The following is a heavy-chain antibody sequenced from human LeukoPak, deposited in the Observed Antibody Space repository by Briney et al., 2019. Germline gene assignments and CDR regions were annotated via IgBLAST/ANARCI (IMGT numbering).Heavy chain of an antibody. Sequence: GRSLRLSCAASGFTFSSYGMHWVRQAPGKGLEWVAVISYDGSNKYYADSVKGQFTISRDNSKNTLYLQMNSLRAEDTAVYYCAKDHLYYYDSSGYYDDAFDIWGQGTMVTVSS. CDR2: ISYDGSNK. CDR3: AKDHLYYYDSSGYYDDAFDI. J-gene: IGHJ3*02. D-gene: IGHD3-22*01. CDR1: GFTFSSYG. V-gene: IGHV3-30*18.